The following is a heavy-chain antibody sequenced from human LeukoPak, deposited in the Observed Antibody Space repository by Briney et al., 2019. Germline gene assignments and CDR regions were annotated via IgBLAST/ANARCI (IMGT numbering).Heavy chain of an antibody. D-gene: IGHD5-18*01. Sequence: GRSLRLSCAAPGFTFSSYGMNWVRQAPGKGPEWVSYISSSSSIIYYADSVKGRFTISRDNAKNSLYLQINSLRDEDTAVYYCAGEGNSYGYFDYWGQGILVTVSS. CDR2: ISSSSSII. J-gene: IGHJ4*02. CDR3: AGEGNSYGYFDY. V-gene: IGHV3-48*02. CDR1: GFTFSSYG.